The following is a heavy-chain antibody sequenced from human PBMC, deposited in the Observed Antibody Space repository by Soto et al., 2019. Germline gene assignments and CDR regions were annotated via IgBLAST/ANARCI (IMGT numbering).Heavy chain of an antibody. D-gene: IGHD6-19*01. J-gene: IGHJ4*02. V-gene: IGHV3-23*01. CDR3: ARTDKFNPQSSGWANRYDY. CDR2: ITPTGAT. Sequence: EMQLLESGGGLVQPGGSLRLFCAASGFTFTNYAMTWVRQAPGKGLEWGSTITPTGATFYGDTGKGRLTISRDNTRSTVFQKMNSLRAEHTAMYYCARTDKFNPQSSGWANRYDYWGQGTLVTVSS. CDR1: GFTFTNYA.